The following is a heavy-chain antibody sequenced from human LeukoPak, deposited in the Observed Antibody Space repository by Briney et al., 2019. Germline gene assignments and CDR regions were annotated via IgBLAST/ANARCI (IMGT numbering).Heavy chain of an antibody. CDR1: GFIFSSYA. V-gene: IGHV3-23*01. CDR3: VKGGYTYAYGY. Sequence: GGSLRLSCAASGFIFSSYAMSWVRQAPRKGLEWVSAISETGDGTFYSDSAKGRFTISRDNSKNTLCLQMNSLRADDTAVYYCVKGGYTYAYGYWGQGTLATVSS. CDR2: ISETGDGT. D-gene: IGHD5-18*01. J-gene: IGHJ4*02.